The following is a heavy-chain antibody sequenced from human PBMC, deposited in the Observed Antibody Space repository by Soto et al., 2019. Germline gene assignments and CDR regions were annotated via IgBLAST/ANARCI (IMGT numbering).Heavy chain of an antibody. CDR1: WY. D-gene: IGHD2-15*01. J-gene: IGHJ4*02. CDR2: INPKTGDT. CDR3: VSSEDSVR. V-gene: IGHV1-2*02. Sequence: WYLTWVRQAPGRGLEWVGWINPKTGDTNNAQKFQGRVTMTTDTSISTGYMELSGLKSYDTAGDNRVSSEDSVRWGQGTPVPVSS.